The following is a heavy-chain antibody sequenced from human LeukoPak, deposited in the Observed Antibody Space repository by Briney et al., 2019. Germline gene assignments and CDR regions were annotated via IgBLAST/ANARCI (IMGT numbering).Heavy chain of an antibody. J-gene: IGHJ4*02. CDR1: GFTFDDYG. CDR2: INWNGGST. Sequence: PGGSLRLSCAASGFTFDDYGMSWVRQAPGKGLEWVSGINWNGGSTGYADSVKGRFTISRDNAKNSLYLRMNSLRAEDTALYYCARDGIAVAGMDYWGQGTLVTVSS. V-gene: IGHV3-20*04. D-gene: IGHD6-19*01. CDR3: ARDGIAVAGMDY.